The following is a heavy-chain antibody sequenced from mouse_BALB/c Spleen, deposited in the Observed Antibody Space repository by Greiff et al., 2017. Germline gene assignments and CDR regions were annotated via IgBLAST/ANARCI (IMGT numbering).Heavy chain of an antibody. D-gene: IGHD1-1*01. J-gene: IGHJ4*01. Sequence: VQLQQPGAELVKPGASVKLSCTASGYTFTSYWMHWVQQRPGQGLEWIGEINPSNGRTNYNEKFKSKATLTVDKSSSTAYMQLSSLTSEDSAVYYCARRITTVVTDAMDYWGQGTSVTVSS. CDR3: ARRITTVVTDAMDY. CDR2: INPSNGRT. CDR1: GYTFTSYW. V-gene: IGHV1S81*02.